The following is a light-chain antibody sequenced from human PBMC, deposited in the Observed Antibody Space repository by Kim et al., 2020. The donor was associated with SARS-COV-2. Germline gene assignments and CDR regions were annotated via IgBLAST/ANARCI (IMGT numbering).Light chain of an antibody. V-gene: IGKV3-11*01. J-gene: IGKJ5*01. CDR2: DAS. CDR3: QQRAHWPRT. Sequence: LSPGERAPLSCRATQNVAIRLAWFKQKPGPPPSLLIYDASNRAPGVPARFSGSGSGTDFTLTISSLEAEDFAVYYCQQRAHWPRTFGQGTRLEIK. CDR1: QNVAIR.